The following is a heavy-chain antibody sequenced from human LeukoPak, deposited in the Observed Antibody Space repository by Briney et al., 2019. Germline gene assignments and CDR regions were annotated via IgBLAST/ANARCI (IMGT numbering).Heavy chain of an antibody. Sequence: SETLSLTCAVYGGSFSGYYWSWIRQPPGKGLEWIGEINHSGSTNYNPSLKSRVTISVDTSKNQFSLKLSSVTAAGTAVYYCASDYGDYEDWGQGTLVTVSS. CDR2: INHSGST. J-gene: IGHJ4*02. CDR3: ASDYGDYED. CDR1: GGSFSGYY. V-gene: IGHV4-34*01. D-gene: IGHD4-17*01.